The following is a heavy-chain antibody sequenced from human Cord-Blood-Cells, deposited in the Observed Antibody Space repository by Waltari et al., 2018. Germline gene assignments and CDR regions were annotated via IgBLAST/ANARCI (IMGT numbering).Heavy chain of an antibody. V-gene: IGHV4-34*01. CDR1: GGSFSGYY. CDR3: ARWNWGSGAFDI. Sequence: QVQLQQWGAGLLKPSETLSLTCAVYGGSFSGYYWSWTRQPPGKGLEWIGEINHSGSTNYTPSLKSRVTISVDTSKNQFSRKLSSVTAADTAVYYCARWNWGSGAFDIWGQGTMVTVSS. D-gene: IGHD7-27*01. J-gene: IGHJ3*02. CDR2: INHSGST.